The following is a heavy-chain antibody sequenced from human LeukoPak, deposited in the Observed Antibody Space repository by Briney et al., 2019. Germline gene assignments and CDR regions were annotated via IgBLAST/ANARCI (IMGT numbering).Heavy chain of an antibody. Sequence: PGGSLRLSCAASGFTFSSYSMNWVRQAPGKGLEWVSSISSSSSYIYYADSVKGRFTISRDNAKNSLYLQMNSLRAEDTAVYYCARGGYDLGGDAFDIWGQGTMVTVSS. D-gene: IGHD5-12*01. V-gene: IGHV3-21*01. CDR1: GFTFSSYS. CDR3: ARGGYDLGGDAFDI. J-gene: IGHJ3*02. CDR2: ISSSSSYI.